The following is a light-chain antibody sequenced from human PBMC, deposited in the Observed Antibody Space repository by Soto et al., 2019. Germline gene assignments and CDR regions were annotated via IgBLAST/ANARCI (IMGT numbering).Light chain of an antibody. CDR2: YVS. CDR1: SSDVGGYNY. J-gene: IGLJ2*01. CDR3: CSYAGTYTPVV. V-gene: IGLV2-11*01. Sequence: QSVLTQPRSVSGSPGQSVTISCAGTSSDVGGYNYVSWYQQYPGKAPKLMISYVSKRPSGVPDRFSGSKSGNTASLTISGLQAEDEADYYCCSYAGTYTPVVFGGGTKLTVL.